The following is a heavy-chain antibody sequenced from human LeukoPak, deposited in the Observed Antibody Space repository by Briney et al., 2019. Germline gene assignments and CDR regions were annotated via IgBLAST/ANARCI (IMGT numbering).Heavy chain of an antibody. CDR1: GFTFSSYS. V-gene: IGHV3-21*01. D-gene: IGHD3-16*01. CDR2: ISSSSSYI. J-gene: IGHJ4*02. Sequence: PGGSLRLSCAASGFTFSSYSMNWVRQAPGKGLEWVSSISSSSSYIYYADSVKGRFTISRDNSKNTLFLQMNSLRAEDTAVYYCAKHLLYVLLDYWGQGTLVTVSS. CDR3: AKHLLYVLLDY.